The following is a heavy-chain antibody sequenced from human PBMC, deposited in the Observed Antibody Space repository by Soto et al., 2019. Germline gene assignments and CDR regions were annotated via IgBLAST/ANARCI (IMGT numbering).Heavy chain of an antibody. D-gene: IGHD1-26*01. CDR1: GGSIGSGDHY. V-gene: IGHV4-30-4*02. CDR3: ARGVRGPYYFDY. CDR2: IYYSGST. Sequence: SDTLSLTCTVSGGSIGSGDHYWSWIRQPPGKGLEWIGYIYYSGSTYYNASLKSRVTISVDTSKNQFSLKLTSVTAADTAVYYCARGVRGPYYFDYWGQGTLVTVSS. J-gene: IGHJ4*02.